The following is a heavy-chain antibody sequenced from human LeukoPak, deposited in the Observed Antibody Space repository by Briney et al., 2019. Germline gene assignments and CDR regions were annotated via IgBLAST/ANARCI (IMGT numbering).Heavy chain of an antibody. J-gene: IGHJ3*02. Sequence: ASVKVSCKVSGYSLTELSMHWVRQAPGKGLEWMGGFDPEDGETIYAQKFQGRVTMTEDTSTDTAYMELSSLRSEDTAVYYCATDGAGVGATNKVSDDAFDIWGQGTMVTVSS. CDR1: GYSLTELS. CDR2: FDPEDGET. V-gene: IGHV1-24*01. D-gene: IGHD1-26*01. CDR3: ATDGAGVGATNKVSDDAFDI.